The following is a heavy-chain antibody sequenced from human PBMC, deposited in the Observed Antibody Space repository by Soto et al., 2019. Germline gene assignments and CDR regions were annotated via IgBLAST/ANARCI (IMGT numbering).Heavy chain of an antibody. J-gene: IGHJ4*02. V-gene: IGHV3-30-3*01. CDR3: ATAVAAGGY. CDR1: GVTFSQSA. Sequence: QGQLAESGGGVVQPGRSLRLSCAASGVTFSQSAMHWVRQAPGKGLEWVAAISFDGSNTHYADSVEGRVTISRDNSKNTLYLQMNSLRAEATALYHGATAVAAGGYWGQGTLVTVSS. CDR2: ISFDGSNT. D-gene: IGHD6-19*01.